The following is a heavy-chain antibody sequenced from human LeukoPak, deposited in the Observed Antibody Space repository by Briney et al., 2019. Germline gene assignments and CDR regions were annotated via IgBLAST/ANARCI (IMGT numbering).Heavy chain of an antibody. CDR1: GFTFSSYS. CDR2: ISSSSSYI. Sequence: PGGSLRLSCAASGFTFSSYSMNWVRQAPGKGLEWVSSISSSSSYIYYADSVKGRFTISRDNAKNSLYLQMNSLRAEDTAVYYCARRYCSSTSCRTSYYYMDVWGKGTTVTVSS. CDR3: ARRYCSSTSCRTSYYYMDV. V-gene: IGHV3-21*01. J-gene: IGHJ6*03. D-gene: IGHD2-2*01.